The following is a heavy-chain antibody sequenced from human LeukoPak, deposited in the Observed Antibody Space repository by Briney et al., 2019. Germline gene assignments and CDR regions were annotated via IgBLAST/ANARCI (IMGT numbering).Heavy chain of an antibody. D-gene: IGHD1-14*01. J-gene: IGHJ3*02. V-gene: IGHV4-34*01. CDR1: GGSFSGYY. CDR3: ARGRKGGKHRIDAFDI. CDR2: INHSGST. Sequence: PSETLSLTCAVYGGSFSGYYWSWIRQPPGKGLEWIGGINHSGSTYYNPSLKSRVTISVDTSKNQFSLKLSSVTAADTAVYYCARGRKGGKHRIDAFDIWGQGTMVTVSS.